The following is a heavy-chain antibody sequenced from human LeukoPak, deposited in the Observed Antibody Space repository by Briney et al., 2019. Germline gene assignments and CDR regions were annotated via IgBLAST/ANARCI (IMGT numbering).Heavy chain of an antibody. CDR3: AAPRYDKNDAFDI. CDR2: IIPIFGTA. V-gene: IGHV1-69*05. Sequence: VASVKVSCKAAGGTFSSYAISWVRQAPGQGLEWMGGIIPIFGTANYAQKFQGRVTITTDESTSTAYMELSSLRSEDTAVYYCAAPRYDKNDAFDIWGQGTMVTVSS. J-gene: IGHJ3*02. D-gene: IGHD3-9*01. CDR1: GGTFSSYA.